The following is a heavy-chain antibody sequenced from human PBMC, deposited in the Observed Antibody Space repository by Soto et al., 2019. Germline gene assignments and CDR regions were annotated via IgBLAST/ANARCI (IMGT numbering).Heavy chain of an antibody. V-gene: IGHV4-34*01. D-gene: IGHD2-15*01. Sequence: PSETLSLTCAVYGGSFSGYYWSWIRQPPGKGLEWIGEINHSGSTNYNPSLKSRVTISVDTSKNQFSLKLSSVTAADTAVYYCARGPGYCSGGSCYSTFYGDYYFDYWGQGTLVTVSS. CDR1: GGSFSGYY. J-gene: IGHJ4*02. CDR3: ARGPGYCSGGSCYSTFYGDYYFDY. CDR2: INHSGST.